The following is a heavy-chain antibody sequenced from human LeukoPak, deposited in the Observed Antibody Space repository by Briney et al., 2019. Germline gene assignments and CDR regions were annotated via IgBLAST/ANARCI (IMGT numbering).Heavy chain of an antibody. Sequence: ASVKVSCKASGGTFSSYAISWVRQAPGQGLEWMGGIIPIFGTANYAQKFQGRVTITADESTSTAYMELSSLRSEDTAVYYCARDVGVYEYSSSPGDYWGQGTLVTVSS. V-gene: IGHV1-69*13. CDR2: IIPIFGTA. J-gene: IGHJ4*02. CDR3: ARDVGVYEYSSSPGDY. D-gene: IGHD6-6*01. CDR1: GGTFSSYA.